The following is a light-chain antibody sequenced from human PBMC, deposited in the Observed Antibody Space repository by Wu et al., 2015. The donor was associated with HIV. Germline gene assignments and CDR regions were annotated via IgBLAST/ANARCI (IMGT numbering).Light chain of an antibody. CDR3: QHYDTSPIT. CDR1: QSVTSNY. V-gene: IGKV3-20*01. Sequence: EIVLTQSPGTLSLSPGERATLSCRASQSVTSNYLTWYQQKPGQAPRLLIYGASTRATGIPDRFRGSGSGTDFSLTISRLESEDFAVYYCQHYDTSPITFGQGHDWRLN. J-gene: IGKJ5*01. CDR2: GAS.